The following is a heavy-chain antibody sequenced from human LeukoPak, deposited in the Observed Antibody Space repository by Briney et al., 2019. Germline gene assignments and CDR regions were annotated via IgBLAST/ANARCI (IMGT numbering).Heavy chain of an antibody. Sequence: GGSLRLSCAASGFTFSSYSMNCGRQAPGKGVERVSYISSISSTIYYPDSVKGRFTISRDNAKNSLYLQMNSLRAEDTAVYYCARDRYRHIPRAFDIWGQGTMVTVSS. CDR2: ISSISSTI. J-gene: IGHJ3*02. V-gene: IGHV3-48*01. CDR1: GFTFSSYS. CDR3: ARDRYRHIPRAFDI. D-gene: IGHD2-2*02.